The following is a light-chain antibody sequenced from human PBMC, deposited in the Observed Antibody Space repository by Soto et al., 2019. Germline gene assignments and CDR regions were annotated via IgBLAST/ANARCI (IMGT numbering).Light chain of an antibody. CDR2: SAS. V-gene: IGKV1-39*01. Sequence: DIQMTQSPSSLSTSIGDRVTITCRASQRINIYLNWYRQKPGKATELLIYSASNLQSGVPSRFSGSGSGTDFTLTISGLQSEDFATYYCQQSFSTPTFGQGTRLEI. CDR3: QQSFSTPT. CDR1: QRINIY. J-gene: IGKJ5*01.